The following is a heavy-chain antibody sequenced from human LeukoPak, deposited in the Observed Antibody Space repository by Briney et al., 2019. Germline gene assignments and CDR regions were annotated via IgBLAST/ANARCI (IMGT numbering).Heavy chain of an antibody. V-gene: IGHV3-33*08. Sequence: GGSLRLSCAASGFTYSHYGMHWVRQAPGKGLEWVAVIWSDGTGKYYSDAVKGRFTISRDNSRNTLDLQMDSLRADDTAVYYCARELVSSGTGYFDLWGRGTLVTVSS. CDR3: ARELVSSGTGYFDL. D-gene: IGHD3-10*02. CDR2: IWSDGTGK. CDR1: GFTYSHYG. J-gene: IGHJ2*01.